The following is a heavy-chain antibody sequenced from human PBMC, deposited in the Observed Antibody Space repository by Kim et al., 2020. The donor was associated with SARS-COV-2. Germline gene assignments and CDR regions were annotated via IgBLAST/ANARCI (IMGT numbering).Heavy chain of an antibody. J-gene: IGHJ4*02. D-gene: IGHD4-17*01. CDR2: IIPTFGTA. CDR3: AGGEAVTTFDY. CDR1: GGTFSSYA. V-gene: IGHV1-69*01. Sequence: SSLQVSCKASGGTFSSYAISWVRQAPGQGLEWMGGIIPTFGTANYAQKFQGRVTITADESTSTAYMELSSLRSEDTAVYYCAGGEAVTTFDYWGQGTLVTVSS.